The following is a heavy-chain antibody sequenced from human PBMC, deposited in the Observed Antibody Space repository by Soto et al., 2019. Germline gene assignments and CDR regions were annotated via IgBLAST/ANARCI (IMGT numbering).Heavy chain of an antibody. V-gene: IGHV3-33*01. CDR2: IWYDGSNK. Sequence: GSLRLSCAASGFTFSSYGMHWVRQAPGKGLEWVAVIWYDGSNKYYADSVKGRFTISRDNSKNTLYLQMNSLRAEDTAVYYCARSKKHYYGSGPFDYWGQGTLVTVSS. D-gene: IGHD3-10*01. J-gene: IGHJ4*02. CDR3: ARSKKHYYGSGPFDY. CDR1: GFTFSSYG.